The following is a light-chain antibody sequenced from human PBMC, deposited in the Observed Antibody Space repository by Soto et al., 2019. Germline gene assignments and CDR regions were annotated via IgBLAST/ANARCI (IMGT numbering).Light chain of an antibody. Sequence: QSVLTQPPSVSAAPGQKVTISCSGSSSNTGNNYVSWYQQLPGTAPKLLIYDNNKRPSRIPDRFSGSKSGTSATLGITGLQTGDEADYYCGTWDSSLSAGVFGGGTKLTVL. J-gene: IGLJ2*01. CDR2: DNN. CDR3: GTWDSSLSAGV. V-gene: IGLV1-51*01. CDR1: SSNTGNNY.